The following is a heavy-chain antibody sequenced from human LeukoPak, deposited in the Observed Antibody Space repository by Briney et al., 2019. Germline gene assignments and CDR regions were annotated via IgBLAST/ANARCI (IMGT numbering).Heavy chain of an antibody. CDR2: IKQDGSEK. V-gene: IGHV3-7*01. CDR1: GFTFSSCW. Sequence: GGSLRLSCVASGFTFSSCWMSWVRQAPGKGLEWVANIKQDGSEKYYVDSVKGRFTISRDNAKNSLYLQMNSLRAEDTAVYYCARRSGSYDYWGQGTLVTVSS. CDR3: ARRSGSYDY. J-gene: IGHJ4*02. D-gene: IGHD3-10*01.